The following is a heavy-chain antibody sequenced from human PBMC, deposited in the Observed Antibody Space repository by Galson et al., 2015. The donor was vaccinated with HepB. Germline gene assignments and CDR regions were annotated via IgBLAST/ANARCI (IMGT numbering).Heavy chain of an antibody. D-gene: IGHD3-22*01. J-gene: IGHJ4*02. CDR2: IIPIFGTA. V-gene: IGHV1-69*13. CDR3: ARGSKSSGYYYAQGANFDY. Sequence: SVKVSCKASGGTFSSYAISWVRQAPGQGLEWMGGIIPIFGTANYAQKFQGRVTITADESTSTAYMELSSLRSEDTAVYYCARGSKSSGYYYAQGANFDYWGQGTLVTVSS. CDR1: GGTFSSYA.